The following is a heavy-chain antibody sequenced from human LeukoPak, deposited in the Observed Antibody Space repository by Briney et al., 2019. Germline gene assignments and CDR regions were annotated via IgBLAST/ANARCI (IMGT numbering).Heavy chain of an antibody. CDR2: IYYSGGT. J-gene: IGHJ4*02. V-gene: IGHV4-39*01. D-gene: IGHD2-15*01. Sequence: SETLSLTCSVSGGSISSGNYHWAWIRQSPGEGLEWIGNIYYSGGTYYKPSLESRVTISVDTSKNQFSLKLSSVTAADTAVYYCARHGDGGLDYWGQGTLVTVSS. CDR1: GGSISSGNYH. CDR3: ARHGDGGLDY.